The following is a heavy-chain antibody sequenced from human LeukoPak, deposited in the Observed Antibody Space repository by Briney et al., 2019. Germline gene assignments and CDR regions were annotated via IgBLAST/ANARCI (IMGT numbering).Heavy chain of an antibody. Sequence: PSEALSLTCTVSGGSISSYYWSWIRQPPGKGLEWIGYIYYSGSTNYNPSLKSRVTISVDTSKNQFSLKLSSVTAADTAVYYCARGEYCSRTSCYRWPYDYWGQGTLVTVSS. V-gene: IGHV4-59*01. D-gene: IGHD2-2*01. CDR3: ARGEYCSRTSCYRWPYDY. J-gene: IGHJ4*02. CDR2: IYYSGST. CDR1: GGSISSYY.